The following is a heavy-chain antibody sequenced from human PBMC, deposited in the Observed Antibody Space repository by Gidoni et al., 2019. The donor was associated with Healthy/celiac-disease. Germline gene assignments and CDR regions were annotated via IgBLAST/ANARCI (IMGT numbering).Heavy chain of an antibody. J-gene: IGHJ3*02. CDR1: GGSISSYY. CDR3: ARLVSNAFDI. Sequence: QVQLQESGPGLVKPSETLSLTCTVSGGSISSYYWRWIRQPPGKGLEWIGYIYYSGSTTYNPSLKSRVTISVDTSKNQFSLKLSSVTAADTAVYYCARLVSNAFDIWGQGTMVTVSS. CDR2: IYYSGST. V-gene: IGHV4-59*01. D-gene: IGHD6-6*01.